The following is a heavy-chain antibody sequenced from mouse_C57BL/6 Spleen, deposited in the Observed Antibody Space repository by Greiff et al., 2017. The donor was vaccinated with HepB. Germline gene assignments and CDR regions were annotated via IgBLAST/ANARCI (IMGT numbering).Heavy chain of an antibody. CDR3: TRVITTVVATDYFDY. CDR1: GYTFTDYE. J-gene: IGHJ2*01. CDR2: IDPETGGT. Sequence: QVQLKESGAELVRPGASVTLSCKASGYTFTDYEMHWVKQTPVHGLEWIGAIDPETGGTAYNQKFKGKAILTADKSSSTAYMELRSLTSEDSAVYYCTRVITTVVATDYFDYWGQGTTLTVSS. V-gene: IGHV1-15*01. D-gene: IGHD1-1*01.